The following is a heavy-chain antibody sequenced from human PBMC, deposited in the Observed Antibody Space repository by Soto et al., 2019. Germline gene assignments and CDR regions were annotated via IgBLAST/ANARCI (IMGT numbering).Heavy chain of an antibody. CDR3: ARDEGYYYESSGPHSFDY. Sequence: QVQLVESGGGVVQPGRSLRLSCAASGFTFSSYAMHWVRQAPGKGLEWVAVISYDGSNKYYADSVKGRFTISRDNSKNTLDLQMNRLRAEDTAVYYCARDEGYYYESSGPHSFDYWGQGTLVTVSS. D-gene: IGHD3-22*01. V-gene: IGHV3-30-3*01. J-gene: IGHJ4*02. CDR1: GFTFSSYA. CDR2: ISYDGSNK.